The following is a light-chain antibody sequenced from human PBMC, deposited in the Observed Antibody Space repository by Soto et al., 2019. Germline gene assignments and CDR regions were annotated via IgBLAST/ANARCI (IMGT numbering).Light chain of an antibody. CDR3: QQYNSYSPIT. CDR1: QSVRSW. CDR2: DAS. Sequence: DIQMTQSPSTLSASVGDRVTITCRASQSVRSWLAWYQQKPGRAPKFLIYDASSLESGVPSRFSGSGSGTEFTLTISSLQPDDFATYYCQQYNSYSPITFGQGTRLEIK. J-gene: IGKJ5*01. V-gene: IGKV1-5*01.